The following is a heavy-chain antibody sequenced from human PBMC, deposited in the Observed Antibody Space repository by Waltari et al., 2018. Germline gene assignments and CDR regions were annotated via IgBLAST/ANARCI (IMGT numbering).Heavy chain of an antibody. CDR3: ARGRILSYYFDY. Sequence: QVQLQQWGAGLLKPSETLSLTCAVYGGSFSGYYWSGIRQPPGKGLEWIGEINHSGSTNYNPSLKSRVTISVDTSKNQFSLKLSSVTAADTAVYYCARGRILSYYFDYWGQGTLVTVSS. J-gene: IGHJ4*02. CDR2: INHSGST. D-gene: IGHD6-6*01. V-gene: IGHV4-34*01. CDR1: GGSFSGYY.